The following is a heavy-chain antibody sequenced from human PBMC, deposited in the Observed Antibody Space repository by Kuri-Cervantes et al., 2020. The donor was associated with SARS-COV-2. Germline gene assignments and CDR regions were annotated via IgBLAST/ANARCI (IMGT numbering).Heavy chain of an antibody. CDR1: GFTFSSYW. Sequence: GESLKISCAASGFTFSSYWMHWVRQAPGKGLVWVSRINSDGSSTSYADSVKGRFTISRDNAKNTLYLQMNSLRAEDTAVYYCARYGAVERDYYYYHGMDVWGQGTTVTVSS. V-gene: IGHV3-74*01. D-gene: IGHD1-1*01. CDR3: ARYGAVERDYYYYHGMDV. CDR2: INSDGSST. J-gene: IGHJ6*02.